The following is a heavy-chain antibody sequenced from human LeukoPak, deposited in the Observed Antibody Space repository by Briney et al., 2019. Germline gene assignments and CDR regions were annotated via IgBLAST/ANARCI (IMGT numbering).Heavy chain of an antibody. D-gene: IGHD6-13*01. CDR1: GGSISSGGYY. Sequence: PSQTSSLTCTVSGGSISSGGYYWSWIRQPAGKGLERIGRIYTSGSTSYNPSLKSRVTISVDTSKNQFSLNLSSVTAADTAVYYCARGGEVGSSSWNGFRDGYYFDYWGQGTLVTVSS. CDR3: ARGGEVGSSSWNGFRDGYYFDY. V-gene: IGHV4-61*02. J-gene: IGHJ4*02. CDR2: IYTSGST.